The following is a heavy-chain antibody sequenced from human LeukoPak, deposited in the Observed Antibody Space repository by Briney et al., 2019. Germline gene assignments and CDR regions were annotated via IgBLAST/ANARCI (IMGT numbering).Heavy chain of an antibody. V-gene: IGHV3-48*02. Sequence: PGGSLRLSCAASGFTFSSYSMNWVRQAPGKGLEWVSYISSSSSTIYYADSVKGRFTISRDNAKNSLYLQMSSLRDEDTAVYYCARDTTSIVGATHFDYWGQGTLVTVSS. CDR2: ISSSSSTI. J-gene: IGHJ4*02. CDR3: ARDTTSIVGATHFDY. D-gene: IGHD1-26*01. CDR1: GFTFSSYS.